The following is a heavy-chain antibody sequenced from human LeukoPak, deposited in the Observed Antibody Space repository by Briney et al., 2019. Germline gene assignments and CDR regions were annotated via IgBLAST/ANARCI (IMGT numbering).Heavy chain of an antibody. V-gene: IGHV4-4*09. CDR2: IYTSGST. D-gene: IGHD3-16*01. Sequence: SETLSLTCTVSGGSISSYYWSWIRQPPGKGLEWIGYIYTSGSTNYNPSLKSRVTISVDTSKNQFSLKLSSVTAADTAVDYCARLGGRSRDFDAFDIRGQGTKVTVSS. J-gene: IGHJ3*02. CDR1: GGSISSYY. CDR3: ARLGGRSRDFDAFDI.